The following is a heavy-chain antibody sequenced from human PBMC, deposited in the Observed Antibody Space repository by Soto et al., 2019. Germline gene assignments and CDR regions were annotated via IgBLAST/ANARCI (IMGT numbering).Heavy chain of an antibody. CDR3: ARTWLVAATPLGAFDI. CDR1: GGSFSGYY. D-gene: IGHD2-15*01. CDR2: INHSGST. Sequence: SETLSLTCAVYGGSFSGYYWSWIRQPPGKGLEWIGEINHSGSTNYNPSLKSRVTISVDTSKNQFSLKLSSVTAADTAVYYCARTWLVAATPLGAFDIWGQGTMVTVSS. V-gene: IGHV4-34*01. J-gene: IGHJ3*02.